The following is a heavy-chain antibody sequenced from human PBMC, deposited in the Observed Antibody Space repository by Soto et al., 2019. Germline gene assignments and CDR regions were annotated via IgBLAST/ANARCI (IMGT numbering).Heavy chain of an antibody. CDR3: ATVHNTSRSFDY. CDR2: IDPSDSYT. Sequence: PGESLKISCKGSGYSFTSYWISWVRQMPGKGLEWMGRIDPSDSYTNYSPSFQGHVTISADKSISTAYLQWSSLKASDTAVYYCATVHNTSRSFDYWGQGTLVTVSS. V-gene: IGHV5-10-1*01. D-gene: IGHD1-20*01. CDR1: GYSFTSYW. J-gene: IGHJ4*02.